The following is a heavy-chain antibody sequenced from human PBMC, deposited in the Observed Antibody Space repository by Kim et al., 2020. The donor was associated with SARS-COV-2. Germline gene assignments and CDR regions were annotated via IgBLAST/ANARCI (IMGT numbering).Heavy chain of an antibody. CDR2: ISGSGGST. J-gene: IGHJ4*02. CDR1: GFTFSSYA. V-gene: IGHV3-23*01. CDR3: AKDVDGRLTARRVDY. D-gene: IGHD6-6*01. Sequence: GGSLRLSCAASGFTFSSYAMSWVRQAPGKGLEWVSAISGSGGSTYYADSVKGRFTISRDNSKNTLYLQMNSLRAEDTAVYYCAKDVDGRLTARRVDYWCQGTLVTVSS.